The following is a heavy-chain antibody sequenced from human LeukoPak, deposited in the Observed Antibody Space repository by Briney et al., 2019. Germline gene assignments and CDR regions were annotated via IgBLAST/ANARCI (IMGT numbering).Heavy chain of an antibody. CDR2: ITPDGATT. CDR1: GFTFSDFW. CDR3: VRDLEWQWLA. Sequence: GGSLRLSCATSGFTFSDFWMHWVRQAPGKGLVKVAIITPDGATTTYADSVKGRFTISRDNAKNTLYLQMDSLRAEDTAVYYCVRDLEWQWLAWGQGTLVTVSS. D-gene: IGHD6-19*01. J-gene: IGHJ5*02. V-gene: IGHV3-74*03.